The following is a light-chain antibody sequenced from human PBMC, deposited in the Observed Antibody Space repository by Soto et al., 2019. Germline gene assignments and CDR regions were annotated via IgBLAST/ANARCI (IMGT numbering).Light chain of an antibody. CDR3: QQYNSYSST. CDR2: KAS. J-gene: IGKJ1*01. Sequence: IRVTHAPSTLSVSVGDRVTITCRASQSISSWLAWYQQKPGKAPKLLIYKASSLESGVPSRFSGSGSGTEFTLTISRLEPEDFATYYCQQYNSYSSTFGQGTKVDIK. V-gene: IGKV1-5*03. CDR1: QSISSW.